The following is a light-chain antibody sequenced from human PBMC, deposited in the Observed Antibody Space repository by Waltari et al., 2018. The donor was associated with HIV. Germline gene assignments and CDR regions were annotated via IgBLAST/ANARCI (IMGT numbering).Light chain of an antibody. CDR1: TGAATHGHY. J-gene: IGLJ3*02. CDR3: QLHCAGPSWL. CDR2: ATV. Sequence: QTVVTQEPSLTVSPGGTVTLTCASATGAATHGHYPTWLQVRPGQKPRPLIYATVNKYSLTPARFSWSLLDDKAALTLSGALLEDEACYFCQLHCAGPSWLFGGGTRLTV. V-gene: IGLV7-43*01.